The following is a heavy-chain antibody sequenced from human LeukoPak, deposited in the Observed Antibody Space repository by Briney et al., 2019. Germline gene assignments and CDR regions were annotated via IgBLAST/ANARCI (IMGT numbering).Heavy chain of an antibody. CDR1: GYSFTAYY. D-gene: IGHD1-26*01. CDR2: INPNRGDT. V-gene: IGHV1-2*02. CDR3: ARELPSGSRQRFYFDY. J-gene: IGHJ4*02. Sequence: GASVKVSCKASGYSFTAYYIHWVRQAPGQGFEWMGWINPNRGDTNYAQKFQGRVTLTKDTSISTAFMELYRLRSDDTAVYYCARELPSGSRQRFYFDYWGRGALITVSS.